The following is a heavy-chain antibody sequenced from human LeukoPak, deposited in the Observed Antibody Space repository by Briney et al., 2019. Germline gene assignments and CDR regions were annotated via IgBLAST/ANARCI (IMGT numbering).Heavy chain of an antibody. CDR1: GFTFGGYA. CDR2: IDWDGDNT. V-gene: IGHV3-20*04. J-gene: IGHJ3*02. CDR3: ASDVTLIVTFIGDAFDI. Sequence: GGSLRLSCTASGFTFGGYAMTWVRQAPGKGLEWVATIDWDGDNTAYADSVKGRFTISRDNAKNSLYLQMSSLRAEDTALYYCASDVTLIVTFIGDAFDIWGQGTMVTVSS. D-gene: IGHD3-22*01.